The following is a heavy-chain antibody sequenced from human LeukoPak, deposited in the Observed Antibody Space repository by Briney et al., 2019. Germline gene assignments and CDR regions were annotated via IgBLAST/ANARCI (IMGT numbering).Heavy chain of an antibody. J-gene: IGHJ4*02. Sequence: GGSLRLSCAASGFSVSNYYMSWVRQAPGKGLEWVSVIYSGVNTYYTDSVKGRFTISRDNPKNTVFLQMGSLGGEDTAVYYCARCYYDGSGFYYYFDYWGQGTLVTVSS. D-gene: IGHD3-22*01. CDR2: IYSGVNT. CDR3: ARCYYDGSGFYYYFDY. V-gene: IGHV3-53*01. CDR1: GFSVSNYY.